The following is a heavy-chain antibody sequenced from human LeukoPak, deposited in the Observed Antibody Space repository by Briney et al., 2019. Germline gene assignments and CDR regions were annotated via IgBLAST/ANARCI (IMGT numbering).Heavy chain of an antibody. Sequence: SETLSLTCTVSGGSISSSSYYWGWIRQPPGKGLEMNGSIYYSGSTYYNPSFKSRVTISVDTSKNQFYLKLSSVTAADTAVYYCARVALDILTGYYTGFDYWGQGTLVSVSS. CDR3: ARVALDILTGYYTGFDY. D-gene: IGHD3-9*01. J-gene: IGHJ4*02. CDR2: IYYSGST. CDR1: GGSISSSSYY. V-gene: IGHV4-39*07.